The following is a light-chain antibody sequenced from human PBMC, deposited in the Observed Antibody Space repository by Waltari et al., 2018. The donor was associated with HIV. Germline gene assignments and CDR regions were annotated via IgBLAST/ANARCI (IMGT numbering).Light chain of an antibody. CDR2: GSN. CDR3: GTWDSSLSAWV. V-gene: IGLV1-51*01. J-gene: IGLJ3*02. Sequence: QSVLTQPPSVSAAPGQKVTISCSGSSSNIGNNYVTWYQQLPGTAPKLLIYGSNKRPSGIPDRFSGSKSGTSGTLAITGLQTGDEADDYCGTWDSSLSAWVFGGGTKLTVL. CDR1: SSNIGNNY.